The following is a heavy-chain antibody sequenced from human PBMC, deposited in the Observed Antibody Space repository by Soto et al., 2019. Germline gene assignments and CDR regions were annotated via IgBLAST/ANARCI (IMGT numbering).Heavy chain of an antibody. CDR2: ISAYNGNT. CDR1: GYTFTSYG. D-gene: IGHD3-10*01. Sequence: ASVKVSCKASGYTFTSYGISWVRQAPGQGLEWMGWISAYNGNTNYAQKLQGRVTMTTDTSTSTAYMELRSLRSDDTAVYYCARSNYYGSGSYWNDYYYYGMDVWGQGTTVTVS. V-gene: IGHV1-18*01. CDR3: ARSNYYGSGSYWNDYYYYGMDV. J-gene: IGHJ6*02.